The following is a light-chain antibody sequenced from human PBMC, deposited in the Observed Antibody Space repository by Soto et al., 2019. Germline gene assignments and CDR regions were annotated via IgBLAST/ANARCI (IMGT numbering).Light chain of an antibody. CDR1: SGHSSYI. V-gene: IGLV4-60*03. CDR3: ETRDSNTPFV. CDR2: LEGSGSY. Sequence: QLVLTQSSSASASLGSSVKLTCTLSSGHSSYIIAWHQQQPGKAPRYLMKLEGSGSYNKGSGVPDRFSGSSSGADRYLTISNLQSEDEADYYCETRDSNTPFVFGTGTKLTVL. J-gene: IGLJ1*01.